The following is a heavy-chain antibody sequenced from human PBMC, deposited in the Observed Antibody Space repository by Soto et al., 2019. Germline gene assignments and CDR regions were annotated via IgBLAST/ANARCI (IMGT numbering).Heavy chain of an antibody. D-gene: IGHD6-13*01. CDR3: ARDLKTSGYSSSWYYYYGMDV. CDR1: GGSISSGGYY. J-gene: IGHJ6*02. CDR2: IYYSGST. Sequence: SETLSLTCTVSGGSISSGGYYWSWIRQHPGKGLEWIGYIYYSGSTYYNPSLKSRVTISVDTSKNQFSLKLSSVTAADTAVYYCARDLKTSGYSSSWYYYYGMDVWGQGTTVTVSS. V-gene: IGHV4-31*03.